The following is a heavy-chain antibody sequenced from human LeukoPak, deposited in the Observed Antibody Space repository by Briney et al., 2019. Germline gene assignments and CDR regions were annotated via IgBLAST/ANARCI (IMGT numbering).Heavy chain of an antibody. D-gene: IGHD3-10*01. J-gene: IGHJ4*02. Sequence: GESLKISCKGSGYSFTSYWIGWVRQMPGKGLEWMGIIYPGGSDTRYSPSFQGQVTISADKSISTAYLQWSSLKASDTAMYYCARHSYYYGSGIDYWGQGTLVTVSS. CDR2: IYPGGSDT. CDR1: GYSFTSYW. V-gene: IGHV5-51*01. CDR3: ARHSYYYGSGIDY.